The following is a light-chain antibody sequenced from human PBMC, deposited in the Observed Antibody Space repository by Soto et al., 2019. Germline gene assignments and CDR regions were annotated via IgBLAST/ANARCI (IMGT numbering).Light chain of an antibody. V-gene: IGKV1-39*01. Sequence: DIPMTQSPSSLSASVGDRVTITCRASQSIASYLTWYQQKPEMAPKLLIYAASSLQSGVPSRFSGSGSGTLFALTISSLQPEDFATYYCQQSYNTPLTFGGGTRVQIK. CDR2: AAS. J-gene: IGKJ4*01. CDR1: QSIASY. CDR3: QQSYNTPLT.